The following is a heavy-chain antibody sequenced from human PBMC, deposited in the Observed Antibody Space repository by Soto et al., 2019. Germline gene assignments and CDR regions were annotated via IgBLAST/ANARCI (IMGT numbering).Heavy chain of an antibody. D-gene: IGHD2-8*02. CDR2: ISPDGSEE. CDR3: TRDLSHDTGL. Sequence: GGSLRLSCAASGFTFSGYWMTWVRQAPGKGLEGMANISPDGSEEYYVESVKGRFTNSRDNAKNSVYLQKNSLRGVDTALYYCTRDLSHDTGLWGQGTQVTVSS. CDR1: GFTFSGYW. J-gene: IGHJ4*02. V-gene: IGHV3-7*04.